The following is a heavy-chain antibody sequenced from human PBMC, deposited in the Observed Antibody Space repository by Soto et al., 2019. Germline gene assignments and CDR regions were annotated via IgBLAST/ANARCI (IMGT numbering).Heavy chain of an antibody. CDR3: ARLWCSGGSCYSLFAY. CDR2: IYYSGST. Sequence: SETLSLTCTVSGGSISSSSYYWGWIRQPPGKGLEWIGSIYYSGSTYYNPSLKSRVTISVDTSKNQFSLKLSSVTAADTAVYYCARLWCSGGSCYSLFAYWGQGTLVTVSS. D-gene: IGHD2-15*01. CDR1: GGSISSSSYY. J-gene: IGHJ4*02. V-gene: IGHV4-39*01.